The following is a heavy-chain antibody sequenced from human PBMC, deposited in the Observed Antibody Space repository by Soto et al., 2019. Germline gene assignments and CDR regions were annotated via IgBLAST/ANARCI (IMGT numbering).Heavy chain of an antibody. CDR1: GYTFTSYG. Sequence: QVKLVQSGAEVKKPGASVKVSCKASGYTFTSYGISWVRQAPGQGLEWMGWISAYNGNTNYAQKLQGRVTMTTDTSTSTAYMELRSLRSDDTAVYYCARGYYGSGSYNYYYYYGMDVWGQGTTVTVSS. V-gene: IGHV1-18*01. CDR3: ARGYYGSGSYNYYYYYGMDV. D-gene: IGHD3-10*01. CDR2: ISAYNGNT. J-gene: IGHJ6*02.